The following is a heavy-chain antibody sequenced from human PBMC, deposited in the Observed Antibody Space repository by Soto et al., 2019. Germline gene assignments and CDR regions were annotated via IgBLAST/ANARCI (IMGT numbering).Heavy chain of an antibody. Sequence: QVQLRQWGAGLLKPSETLSLTCAVCGGSFSAYYWTWIRQPPGRGLEWIGEIDHSGSTNYNPSLEGRVTMSIDTAKNRFSLNVTSVTAADTAVYYCVRGLRYSGMDVWGQGTTVIVS. CDR2: IDHSGST. D-gene: IGHD2-15*01. CDR1: GGSFSAYY. J-gene: IGHJ6*02. V-gene: IGHV4-34*01. CDR3: VRGLRYSGMDV.